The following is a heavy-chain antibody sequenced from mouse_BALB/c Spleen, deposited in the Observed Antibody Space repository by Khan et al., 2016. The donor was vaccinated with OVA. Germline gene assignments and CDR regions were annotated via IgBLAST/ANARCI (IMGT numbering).Heavy chain of an antibody. V-gene: IGHV2-6-1*01. J-gene: IGHJ4*01. CDR2: IWSDGNT. Sequence: VQLQESGPGLAAPSQSLSITCTISGFSLTNYGVHWVRQPPGKGLEWLVVIWSDGNTNYNSALQSRLTITKDNSQSQVFLKINSLQTDDTAIYVCARQPYYHYNIMDYWGQGTSVTGSS. CDR1: GFSLTNYG. CDR3: ARQPYYHYNIMDY. D-gene: IGHD2-10*01.